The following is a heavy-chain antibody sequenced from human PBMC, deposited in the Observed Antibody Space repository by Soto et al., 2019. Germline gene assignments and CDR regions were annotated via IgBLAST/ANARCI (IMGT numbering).Heavy chain of an antibody. CDR2: ISAYNGGT. D-gene: IGHD3-22*01. CDR1: GYTFTGYG. J-gene: IGHJ4*02. V-gene: IGHV1-18*04. CDR3: ARDSSPSAYYYPRCYDY. Sequence: ASVKVSCKASGYTFTGYGISWVRQAPGQGLEWVGWISAYNGGTNFAQNLQGRVTMTTDTYTSTAYMELRSVRSADTAVYYCARDSSPSAYYYPRCYDYWGQGTLVTVSS.